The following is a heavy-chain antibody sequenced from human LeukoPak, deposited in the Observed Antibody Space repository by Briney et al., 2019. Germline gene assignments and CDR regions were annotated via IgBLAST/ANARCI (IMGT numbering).Heavy chain of an antibody. V-gene: IGHV4-34*01. CDR1: GGSFSGYY. D-gene: IGHD3-10*01. CDR3: ARRRITMVRGALITPPSVWFDP. J-gene: IGHJ5*02. CDR2: INHSGST. Sequence: SETLSLTCAVYGGSFSGYYRSWIRQPPGKGLEWIGEINHSGSTNYNPSLKSRVTISVDTSKNQFSLKLSSVTAADTAVYYCARRRITMVRGALITPPSVWFDPWGQGTLVTVSS.